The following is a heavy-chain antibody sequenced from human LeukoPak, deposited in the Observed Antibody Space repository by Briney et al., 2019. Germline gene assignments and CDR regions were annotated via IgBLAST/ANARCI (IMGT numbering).Heavy chain of an antibody. V-gene: IGHV4-4*07. CDR2: IYTSGST. J-gene: IGHJ3*02. D-gene: IGHD6-19*01. Sequence: KPSETLSLTCTVSGGSISSYYWSWIRQPAGKGLEWIGRIYTSGSTNYNPSLKSRVTMSVNTSKNQFSMKLSSVTAADTAAYYCARRLPVAGTDDAFDIWGPGTMVTVSS. CDR1: GGSISSYY. CDR3: ARRLPVAGTDDAFDI.